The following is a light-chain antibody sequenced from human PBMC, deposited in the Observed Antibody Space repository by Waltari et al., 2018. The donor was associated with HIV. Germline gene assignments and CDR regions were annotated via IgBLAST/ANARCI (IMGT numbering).Light chain of an antibody. J-gene: IGKJ4*01. CDR2: DAS. Sequence: EIVLTQSPATLSLSPGERATLSCRASQSVSSYLAWYQQKPGQAPRLLIYDASNRATGIPARFSGSGSGTDFTLTISSLQPEDVATYYGQRTDNAPPFGGGTKVEIK. V-gene: IGKV3-11*01. CDR3: QRTDNAPP. CDR1: QSVSSY.